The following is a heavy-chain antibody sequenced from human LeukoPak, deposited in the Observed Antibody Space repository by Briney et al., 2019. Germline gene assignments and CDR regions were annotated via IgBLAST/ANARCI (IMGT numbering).Heavy chain of an antibody. V-gene: IGHV3-74*01. CDR3: ARGLAAAGNSFDY. J-gene: IGHJ4*02. CDR1: GFTFSSYW. Sequence: PGGSLRLSCVASGFTFSSYWMHWVRQAPGKGLVWVSGINTDGSSTSYADSVNGRFTISRDNAKNTLYLQMNGLRDEDTAVYYCARGLAAAGNSFDYWGRGTLVTVSS. CDR2: INTDGSST. D-gene: IGHD6-13*01.